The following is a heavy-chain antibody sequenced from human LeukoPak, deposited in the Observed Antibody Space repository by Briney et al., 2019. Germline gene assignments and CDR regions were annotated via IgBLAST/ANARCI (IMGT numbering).Heavy chain of an antibody. J-gene: IGHJ6*02. CDR1: GFTFSSYA. D-gene: IGHD1-7*01. CDR3: AKFTGTTIYYGMDV. V-gene: IGHV3-23*01. Sequence: GRSLRLSCAASGFTFSSYAMHWVRQAPGKGLEWVSGLTGNGDTKYYAGSVKGRFTISRDNSKSTLYLQLNSLRAEDTAVYYCAKFTGTTIYYGMDVWGRGTTVTVSS. CDR2: LTGNGDTK.